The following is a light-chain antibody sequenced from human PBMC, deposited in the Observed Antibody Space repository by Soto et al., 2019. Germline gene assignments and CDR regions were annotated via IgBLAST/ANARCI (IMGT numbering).Light chain of an antibody. CDR1: SSNVGNYIV. V-gene: IGLV2-14*01. Sequence: QSVLTQPASVSGSPGQSITISCTGTSSNVGNYIVVSWYRQHPGKAPKLISYDINNRPSGVSNRFSGSKSGNTASLTISGLPAEYEADYYCVSYTSRGSYVFGTGTKLTVL. CDR3: VSYTSRGSYV. CDR2: DIN. J-gene: IGLJ1*01.